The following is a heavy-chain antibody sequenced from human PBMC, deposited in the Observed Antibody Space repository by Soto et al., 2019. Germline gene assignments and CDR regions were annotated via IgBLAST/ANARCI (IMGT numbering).Heavy chain of an antibody. CDR3: ARDKLSSLVVETPHLFDS. D-gene: IGHD2-21*01. J-gene: IGHJ5*01. CDR1: GGIFSDYA. Sequence: QVRLEQSGGEVKKPGSSVKVSCRVSGGIFSDYAVSWVRQAPGQRLQWVGGIIPKFGTAKYARKFEDRVTLTADELTSTVYMEINLLRSEDTALYYCARDKLSSLVVETPHLFDSWGQGTLLTVSS. CDR2: IIPKFGTA. V-gene: IGHV1-69*12.